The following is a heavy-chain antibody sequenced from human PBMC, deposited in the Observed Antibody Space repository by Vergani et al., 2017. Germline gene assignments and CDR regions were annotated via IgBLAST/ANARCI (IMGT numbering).Heavy chain of an antibody. CDR3: VYKKTECGATGCFYPFCYYDYMDV. D-gene: IGHD1-26*01. V-gene: IGHV2-5*04. CDR2: IDWNDDQ. J-gene: IGHJ6*03. Sequence: QITLKESGPTLVKPTQTLTLTCTFSGFSLNTRGVSVAWIRQPPGKALDWLALIDWNDDQHYSPSLNNRVTITKDTSKNQVVLTMTNMDYVDTGTYYCVYKKTECGATGCFYPFCYYDYMDVGGKGTTVTDSS. CDR1: GFSLNTRGVS.